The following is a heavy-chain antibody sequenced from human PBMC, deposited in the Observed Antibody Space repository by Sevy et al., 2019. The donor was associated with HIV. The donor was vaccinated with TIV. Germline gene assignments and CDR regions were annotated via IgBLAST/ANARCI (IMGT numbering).Heavy chain of an antibody. CDR2: ISGSGGST. V-gene: IGHV3-23*01. CDR3: AKDLAVAVTRPFDY. J-gene: IGHJ4*02. D-gene: IGHD6-19*01. Sequence: GGSLRLSCAASGFTFSSYAMSWVRQAPGKGLEWVSAISGSGGSTYYADSVKGRFTISRDNSKNPLYLQMNSLRAEDTAVYYCAKDLAVAVTRPFDYWGQGTLVTVS. CDR1: GFTFSSYA.